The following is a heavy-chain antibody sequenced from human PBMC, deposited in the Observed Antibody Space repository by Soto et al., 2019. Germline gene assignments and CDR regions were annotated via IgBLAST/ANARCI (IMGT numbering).Heavy chain of an antibody. CDR3: AAGHWYFDL. CDR2: ISGSGSPI. CDR1: VFTFSDYK. J-gene: IGHJ2*01. D-gene: IGHD3-10*01. Sequence: GGSLRLSCADSVFTFSDYKMILVSQSPGKGLERVSYISGSGSPIYYADSVKGRFTISRYNAKTSLYLKMNSLRDEDTAVYCCAAGHWYFDLWGRGTMVTVSS. V-gene: IGHV3-48*02.